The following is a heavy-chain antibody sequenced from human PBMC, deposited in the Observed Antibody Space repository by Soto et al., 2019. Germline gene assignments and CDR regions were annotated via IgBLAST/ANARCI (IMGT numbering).Heavy chain of an antibody. D-gene: IGHD1-26*01. CDR2: SSAYNGNT. CDR1: GYTFTSYG. V-gene: IGHV1-18*01. CDR3: AREALLRLYYYYGMDV. J-gene: IGHJ6*02. Sequence: QVQLVQSGAEVKKPGASVKVSCKASGYTFTSYGISWVRQAPGQGLEWMGWSSAYNGNTNYAQKLQGRVTMTTDTSTSTAYMELRSLRSDDTAVYYCAREALLRLYYYYGMDVWGQGTTVTVSS.